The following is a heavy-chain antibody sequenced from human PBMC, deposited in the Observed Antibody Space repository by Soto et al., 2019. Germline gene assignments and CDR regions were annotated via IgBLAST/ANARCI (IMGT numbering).Heavy chain of an antibody. CDR1: GYTFTSYW. J-gene: IGHJ5*02. CDR3: ARGGQQVVHNLADP. Sequence: PGESLKISCKRSGYTFTSYWINWVPQMPGKGLEWMGRIDPTDSYTNYNPSFQGHVTISADNSLSTAYLQWDSLRASDTATYYCARGGQQVVHNLADPWGQGTLVIGSS. D-gene: IGHD2-15*01. CDR2: IDPTDSYT. V-gene: IGHV5-10-1*01.